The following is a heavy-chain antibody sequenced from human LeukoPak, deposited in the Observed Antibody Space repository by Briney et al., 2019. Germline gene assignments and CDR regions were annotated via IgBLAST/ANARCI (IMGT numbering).Heavy chain of an antibody. Sequence: GGSLRLSCAASGSTFRSHTMNWVRQAPGKGLEWISYISNTGSVIYYADSVKGRFTISRDNAKNSLYLQMNSLRAEDTAVYYCARWTTAMGGAGFDYWGQGTLVTVS. D-gene: IGHD5-18*01. V-gene: IGHV3-48*04. CDR3: ARWTTAMGGAGFDY. J-gene: IGHJ4*02. CDR1: GSTFRSHT. CDR2: ISNTGSVI.